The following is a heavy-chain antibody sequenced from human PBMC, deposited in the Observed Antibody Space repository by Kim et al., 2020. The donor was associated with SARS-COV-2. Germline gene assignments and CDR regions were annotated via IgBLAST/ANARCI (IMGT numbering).Heavy chain of an antibody. CDR1: GYTFTGYY. Sequence: ASVKVSCKASGYTFTGYYMHWVRQAPGQGLEWMGWINPNSGGTNYAQKFQGRVTMTRDTSISTAYMELSRLRSDDTAVYYCARSSGSSTSFDPWGQGTLVTVSS. J-gene: IGHJ5*02. CDR2: INPNSGGT. D-gene: IGHD2-2*01. CDR3: ARSSGSSTSFDP. V-gene: IGHV1-2*02.